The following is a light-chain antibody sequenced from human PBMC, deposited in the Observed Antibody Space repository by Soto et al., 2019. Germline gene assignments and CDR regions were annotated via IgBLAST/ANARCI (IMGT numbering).Light chain of an antibody. CDR2: GNS. CDR3: QSYDISLSGYV. CDR1: SSNIGAVYD. Sequence: QSVLTQPPSVSGAPGQRVTISCTGSSSNIGAVYDVHWYQQLPGTAPKLLIYGNSNRPSGVPDRFSGSKSGTSASLAITGLQAEDEADYYCQSYDISLSGYVFGTGTQLTVL. V-gene: IGLV1-40*01. J-gene: IGLJ1*01.